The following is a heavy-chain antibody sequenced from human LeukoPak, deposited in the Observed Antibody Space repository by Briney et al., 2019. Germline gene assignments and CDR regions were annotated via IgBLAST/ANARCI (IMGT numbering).Heavy chain of an antibody. Sequence: GGSLRLSCAASGFTFSNAWMSWVRQAPGKGLEWVGRIKSKTDGGTTDYAAPVKGRFTISRDDSKNTLYLQMNSLKTEDTAVYYCTTELKMKAVASVFDYWGQGTLVTVSS. J-gene: IGHJ4*02. D-gene: IGHD6-19*01. CDR3: TTELKMKAVASVFDY. CDR2: IKSKTDGGTT. V-gene: IGHV3-15*01. CDR1: GFTFSNAW.